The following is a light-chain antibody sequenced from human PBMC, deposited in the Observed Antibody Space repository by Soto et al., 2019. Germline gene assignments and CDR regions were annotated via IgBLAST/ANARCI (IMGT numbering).Light chain of an antibody. J-gene: IGKJ2*01. Sequence: DIQMTQSPLSLHASVGDRVTITCRASQHIVPYLKWYQNRPGKAPKLLIYAAVSVQDGVPSRFSGSESGTEFNLTINNLQPEDSAIYYCQQSYSAPLTFGQGTNLEIK. V-gene: IGKV1-39*01. CDR2: AAV. CDR1: QHIVPY. CDR3: QQSYSAPLT.